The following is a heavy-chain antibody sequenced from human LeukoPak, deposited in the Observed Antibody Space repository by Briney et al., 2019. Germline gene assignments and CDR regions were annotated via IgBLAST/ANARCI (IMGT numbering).Heavy chain of an antibody. CDR2: IYYSGST. CDR1: GGSISSSSYY. V-gene: IGHV4-61*05. CDR3: ARHGDWLSAFDI. J-gene: IGHJ3*02. D-gene: IGHD3/OR15-3a*01. Sequence: SETLSLTCTVSGGSISSSSYYWGWIRQPPGKGLEWIGYIYYSGSTNYNPSLKSRVTISVDTPKNQFSLKLSSVTAADTAVYYCARHGDWLSAFDIWGQGTMVTVSS.